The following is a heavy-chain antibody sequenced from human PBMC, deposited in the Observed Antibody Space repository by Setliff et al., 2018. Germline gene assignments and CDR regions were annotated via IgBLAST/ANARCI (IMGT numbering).Heavy chain of an antibody. CDR3: ARVPLMIAIRHAFDI. CDR2: VGYNGNT. Sequence: SETLSLTCTVSGGSINNYHWNWIRQPPGKGLEWIGYVGYNGNTHYNPSLNSRVTMSVDTSKNQFSLKLSSVTAADTAVYYCARVPLMIAIRHAFDIWGQGTMVTVSS. J-gene: IGHJ3*02. V-gene: IGHV4-59*12. D-gene: IGHD2-21*01. CDR1: GGSINNYH.